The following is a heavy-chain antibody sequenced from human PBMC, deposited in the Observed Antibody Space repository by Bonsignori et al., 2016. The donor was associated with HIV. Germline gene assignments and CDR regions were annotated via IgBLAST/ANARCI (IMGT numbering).Heavy chain of an antibody. J-gene: IGHJ4*02. CDR2: INPNSGGT. V-gene: IGHV1-2*02. D-gene: IGHD3-22*01. Sequence: ASVKVSCKASGYTFTGYYMHWVRQAPGQGLEWMGWINPNSGGTNYAQKFQGRVTMTRDTSISTAYMELSRLRSDDTAVYYCARDMSSGYYRYIFDYWGQGTLVTVSS. CDR1: GYTFTGYY. CDR3: ARDMSSGYYRYIFDY.